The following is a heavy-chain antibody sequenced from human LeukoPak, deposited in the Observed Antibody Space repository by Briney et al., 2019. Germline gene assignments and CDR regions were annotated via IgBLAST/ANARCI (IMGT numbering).Heavy chain of an antibody. D-gene: IGHD2-21*01. CDR3: ARDPPYCGGDCWFDP. CDR1: GFTFSSYS. V-gene: IGHV3-21*01. Sequence: GGSLRLSCAASGFTFSSYSMNWVRQAPGKGLGWVSSISSSSSYIYYADSVKGRFTISRDNAKNSLYLQMNSLRAEDTAVYYCARDPPYCGGDCWFDPWGQGTLVTVSS. CDR2: ISSSSSYI. J-gene: IGHJ5*02.